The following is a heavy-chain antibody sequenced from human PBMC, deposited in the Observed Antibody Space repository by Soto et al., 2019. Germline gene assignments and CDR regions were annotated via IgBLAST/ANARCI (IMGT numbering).Heavy chain of an antibody. CDR3: ARSYSRGPIDY. CDR2: INAGNGNT. V-gene: IGHV1-3*01. Sequence: ASVKVSCKASGYTFTSYAMHWVRQAPGQRLEWMGWINAGNGNTKYSQKFQGRVTITRDTSASTAYMELSSLRAEDTAVYYCARSYSRGPIDYWGQGTLVTVSS. J-gene: IGHJ4*02. D-gene: IGHD6-19*01. CDR1: GYTFTSYA.